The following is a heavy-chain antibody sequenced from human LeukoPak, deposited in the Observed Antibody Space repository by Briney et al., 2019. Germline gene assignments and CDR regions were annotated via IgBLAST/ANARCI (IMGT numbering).Heavy chain of an antibody. V-gene: IGHV3-20*04. J-gene: IGHJ3*02. D-gene: IGHD6-13*01. CDR3: ASMYSSSWYANAFGI. Sequence: PGGSLRLSCAASGFTFDDYGMSWVRQAPGKGLEWVSGINWNGGSTGYADSVKGRFTIPRDNAKNSLYLQMNSLRAEDTALYYCASMYSSSWYANAFGIWGQGTMVTVSS. CDR2: INWNGGST. CDR1: GFTFDDYG.